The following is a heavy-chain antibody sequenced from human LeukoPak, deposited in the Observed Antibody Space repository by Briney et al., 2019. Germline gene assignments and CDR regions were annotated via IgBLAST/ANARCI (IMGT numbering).Heavy chain of an antibody. V-gene: IGHV3-7*01. Sequence: GGSLRLSCAASGFTLSNAWMNWVRQAPGKGLEWVATIKRDGTETYYVDSVRGRFTISRDNAENSVYLRMNSLRDEDTAVYYCTRGGRNTSYYWYYWGQGTLVTVSS. CDR3: TRGGRNTSYYWYY. CDR1: GFTLSNAW. J-gene: IGHJ4*02. CDR2: IKRDGTET. D-gene: IGHD1-26*01.